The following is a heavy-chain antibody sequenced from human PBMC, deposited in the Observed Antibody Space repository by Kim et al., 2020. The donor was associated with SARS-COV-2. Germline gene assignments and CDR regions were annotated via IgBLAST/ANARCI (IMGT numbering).Heavy chain of an antibody. Sequence: SETLSLTCAVYGGSFSGYYWSWIRQPPGKGLEWIGEINHSGSTNYNPSLKSRVTISVDTSKNQFSLKLSSVTAADTAVYYCARGPPIVMVRGVLRSAFD. CDR3: ARGPPIVMVRGVLRSAFD. V-gene: IGHV4-34*01. D-gene: IGHD3-10*01. CDR2: INHSGST. J-gene: IGHJ4*01. CDR1: GGSFSGYY.